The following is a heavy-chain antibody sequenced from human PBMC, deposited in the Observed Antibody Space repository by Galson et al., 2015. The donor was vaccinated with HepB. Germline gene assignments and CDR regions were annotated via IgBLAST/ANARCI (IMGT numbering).Heavy chain of an antibody. Sequence: SLRLSCAASGFTFKNYAMHWVRQAPGKGLEYVSTISSNGGSTYYANSVKGRFTISGDNSKNTLYLQMGSLRAEDMAVYYCARTYYDSTGFSKNWYFDLWGRGTLVTVSS. CDR1: GFTFKNYA. CDR3: ARTYYDSTGFSKNWYFDL. D-gene: IGHD3-22*01. CDR2: ISSNGGST. J-gene: IGHJ2*01. V-gene: IGHV3-64*01.